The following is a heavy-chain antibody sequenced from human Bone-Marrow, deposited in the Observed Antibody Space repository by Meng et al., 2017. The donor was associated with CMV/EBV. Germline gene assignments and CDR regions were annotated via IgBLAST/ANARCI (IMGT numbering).Heavy chain of an antibody. D-gene: IGHD3-16*01. J-gene: IGHJ4*02. Sequence: GESLKISCAVSGFTFSNYDMSWVRQAPGKGLEWVAFIRYDGSNKYYADSVKGRFTISRDNSKNTLYLQMNSLRAEDTAVYYCAKHIPFGDFWGQGTLVTVSS. V-gene: IGHV3-30*02. CDR3: AKHIPFGDF. CDR1: GFTFSNYD. CDR2: IRYDGSNK.